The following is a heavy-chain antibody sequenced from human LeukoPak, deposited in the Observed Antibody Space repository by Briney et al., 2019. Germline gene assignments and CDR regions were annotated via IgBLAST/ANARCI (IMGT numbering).Heavy chain of an antibody. Sequence: GGSLRLSCAASGFTFNTHGMHWVRQAPGKGLEWVAAIWFDGSVKHYSDTVKGRFTISRDNSLNTLYLQMSSVRVEDTVMYYCAKDTAIQFLEPAFWGQGTLVTVSS. D-gene: IGHD3-3*01. J-gene: IGHJ4*02. CDR2: IWFDGSVK. CDR3: AKDTAIQFLEPAF. CDR1: GFTFNTHG. V-gene: IGHV3-33*06.